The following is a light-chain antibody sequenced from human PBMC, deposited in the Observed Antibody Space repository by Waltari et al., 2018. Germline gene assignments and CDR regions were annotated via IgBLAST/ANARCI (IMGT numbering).Light chain of an antibody. CDR3: AAWDDSLTGFV. CDR1: SSNIGSNF. Sequence: QSVLTQPPSASGTPGPRVTISCSGSSSNIGSNFVYWYQQLPGTAPKLLIYRNVTRPSGVPDRFSGSKSDTSASLAISDLRSEDEADYYCAAWDDSLTGFVFGTGTEVTAL. CDR2: RNV. V-gene: IGLV1-47*01. J-gene: IGLJ1*01.